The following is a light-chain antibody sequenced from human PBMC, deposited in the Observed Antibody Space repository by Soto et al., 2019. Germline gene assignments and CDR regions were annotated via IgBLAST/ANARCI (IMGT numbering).Light chain of an antibody. Sequence: EVLMTQSQATLSVSPGERVTLSCRANQSININLAWYQQKPGQAPRVLIYGASSRASGIPDRFSGSGSGTDFPLTISRLEHDDFAFYYCQQYQNWPPLTFGGGTRVEIK. CDR2: GAS. V-gene: IGKV3D-15*01. CDR3: QQYQNWPPLT. CDR1: QSININ. J-gene: IGKJ4*01.